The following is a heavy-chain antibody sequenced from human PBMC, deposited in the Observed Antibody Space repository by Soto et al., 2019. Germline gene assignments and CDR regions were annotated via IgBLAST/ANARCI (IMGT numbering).Heavy chain of an antibody. CDR2: ISSSSSYI. D-gene: IGHD6-13*01. Sequence: GGSLRLSCAASGLTFSSYSMNWVRQAPGKGLEWVSSISSSSSYIYYADSVKGRFTISRDNAKNSLYLQMNSLRAEDTAVYYCARDGRFGCIAAANSNYGMDVWCQGLTVTVSS. J-gene: IGHJ6*02. CDR3: ARDGRFGCIAAANSNYGMDV. V-gene: IGHV3-21*01. CDR1: GLTFSSYS.